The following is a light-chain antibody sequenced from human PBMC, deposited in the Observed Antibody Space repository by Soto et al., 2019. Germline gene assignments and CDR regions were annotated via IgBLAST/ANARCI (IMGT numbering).Light chain of an antibody. Sequence: EIVLTQSPGTLSVSPGERATLSCRASQSVSSDLAWYQQKPGQAPRLLIYGASTRAIGIPARFSGSGSGTEFTLVISSLQSEDFAVYYCQQHNKWPPITFGQGTRLEIK. J-gene: IGKJ5*01. CDR2: GAS. CDR1: QSVSSD. V-gene: IGKV3-15*01. CDR3: QQHNKWPPIT.